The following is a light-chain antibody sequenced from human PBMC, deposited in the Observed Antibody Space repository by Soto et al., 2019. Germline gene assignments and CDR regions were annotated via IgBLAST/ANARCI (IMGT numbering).Light chain of an antibody. J-gene: IGKJ4*01. CDR3: MQALQTPLT. CDR1: QSLLHSNGYNY. Sequence: DFVMTQSPLSLPVTPGEPASISCRSSQSLLHSNGYNYLDWYLQKPGQSPRLLIYLGSNRASGVPDRFSGSGSGTDFTLKISRVEAEDVGVYYCMQALQTPLTFGGGTKVEIK. V-gene: IGKV2-28*01. CDR2: LGS.